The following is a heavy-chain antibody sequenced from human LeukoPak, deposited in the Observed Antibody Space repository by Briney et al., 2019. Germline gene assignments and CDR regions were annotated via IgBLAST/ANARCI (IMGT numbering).Heavy chain of an antibody. Sequence: GGSLRLSCAASGFTFSSYGMHWVRQAPGKGLEWVAVISYDGSNKYYADSVKGRFTISRDNPKNTLYLQMNSLRAEDTAVYYCAKAVGYSSGLTDYWGQGTLVTVSS. D-gene: IGHD6-19*01. CDR1: GFTFSSYG. CDR3: AKAVGYSSGLTDY. V-gene: IGHV3-30*18. CDR2: ISYDGSNK. J-gene: IGHJ4*02.